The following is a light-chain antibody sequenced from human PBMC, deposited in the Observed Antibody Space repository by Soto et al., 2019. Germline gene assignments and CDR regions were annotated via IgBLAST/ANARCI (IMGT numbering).Light chain of an antibody. CDR3: QQYGSSIT. Sequence: VISQSPAKMSVSPGERVTLSCRPSQDIRSSLAWYQQKPGQAPRLLIYGASSRATGIPDRFSGSGSGTDFTLTISRLEPEDFAVYYCQQYGSSITFGQGTRLEIK. J-gene: IGKJ5*01. CDR1: QDIRSS. CDR2: GAS. V-gene: IGKV3-20*01.